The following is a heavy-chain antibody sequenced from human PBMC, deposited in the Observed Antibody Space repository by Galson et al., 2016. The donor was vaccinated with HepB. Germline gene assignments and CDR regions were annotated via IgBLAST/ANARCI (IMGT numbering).Heavy chain of an antibody. D-gene: IGHD3-10*01. CDR2: IWYDGSNE. CDR1: GFIFSNYG. J-gene: IGHJ6*02. V-gene: IGHV3-33*01. CDR3: ARARPLRARNSMDV. Sequence: SLRLSCAASGFIFSNYGMHWVRQAPGKGLEWVAVIWYDGSNEYYADSVKGRFTISRDNSKNTLYLQMNSLRAKDTDVYYCARARPLRARNSMDVWGQGTTVTVSS.